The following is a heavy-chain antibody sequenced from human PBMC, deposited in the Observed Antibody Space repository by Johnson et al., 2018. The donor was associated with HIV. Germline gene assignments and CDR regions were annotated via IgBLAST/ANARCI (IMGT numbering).Heavy chain of an antibody. CDR2: IRYDGSNK. Sequence: QVQLVESGGGLIQPGGSLRLSCAASGFTVSSNYMSWVRQAPGKGLEWVAFIRYDGSNKYYPDSVKGRFTISRDNSKNTLYLQMKSLRAEDTAVYYCAREKIKGYAFDIWGQGTMVTVSS. D-gene: IGHD3-16*01. V-gene: IGHV3-30*02. CDR1: GFTVSSNY. J-gene: IGHJ3*02. CDR3: AREKIKGYAFDI.